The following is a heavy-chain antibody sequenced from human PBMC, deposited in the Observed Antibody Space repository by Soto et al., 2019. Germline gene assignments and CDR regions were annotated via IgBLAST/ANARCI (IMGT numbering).Heavy chain of an antibody. Sequence: ASETLSLTCTVSGGSISSNIYYWCWIRQPPGKGLEWIGNIHYSGSTYYDSSLKSRLTISVDTSKNQFSLELNSVTAADTAVYFCAIRSVAVDALRQDNLLVLWSQRTLVIVSA. D-gene: IGHD2-8*02. V-gene: IGHV4-39*07. J-gene: IGHJ4*02. CDR3: AIRSVAVDALRQDNLLVL. CDR2: IHYSGST. CDR1: GGSISSNIYY.